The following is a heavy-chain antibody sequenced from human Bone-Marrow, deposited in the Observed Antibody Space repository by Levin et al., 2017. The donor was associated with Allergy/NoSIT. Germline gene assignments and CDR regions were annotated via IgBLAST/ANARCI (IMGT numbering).Heavy chain of an antibody. J-gene: IGHJ4*02. V-gene: IGHV3-74*03. Sequence: PGESLKISCAASGLTSSNYWVHWVRQAPGKGLEWVSRINSDGTSTTYADSVKGRFTISRDNAKSTLYLEMNSLRAEDTAVYYCASGRGYSISGGFDFWGQGTLVTVSS. CDR3: ASGRGYSISGGFDF. D-gene: IGHD6-13*01. CDR2: INSDGTST. CDR1: GLTSSNYW.